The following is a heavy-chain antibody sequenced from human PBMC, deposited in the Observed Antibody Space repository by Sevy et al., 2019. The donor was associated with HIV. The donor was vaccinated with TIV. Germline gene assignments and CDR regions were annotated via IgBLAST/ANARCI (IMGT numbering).Heavy chain of an antibody. CDR3: VKEGGGEGGDH. D-gene: IGHD3-16*01. V-gene: IGHV3-30*02. J-gene: IGHJ4*02. CDR2: IRYDGSNK. CDR1: RFSFSSYG. Sequence: VGSLRLSCAASRFSFSSYGMHWVRQAPGKGLEWMSYIRYDGSNKDYGDSVKGRFTISRDNCKNTLYLQMNSLRVEDTAVFYCVKEGGGEGGDHWGQGTLVTVSS.